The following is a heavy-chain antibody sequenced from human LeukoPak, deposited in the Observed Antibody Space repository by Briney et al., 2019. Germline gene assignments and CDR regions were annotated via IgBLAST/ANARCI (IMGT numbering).Heavy chain of an antibody. CDR1: GFTFSGYG. V-gene: IGHV3-30*03. CDR2: ISYDGSNK. D-gene: IGHD3-22*01. Sequence: GGSLRLSCAASGFTFSGYGMHWVRQAPGKGLEWVAVISYDGSNKYYVDSVKGRFTISRDNSKNTLYLQMNSLRAEDTAVYFCARVLDSNGYYGRHDYWGQGTLVTVSS. J-gene: IGHJ4*02. CDR3: ARVLDSNGYYGRHDY.